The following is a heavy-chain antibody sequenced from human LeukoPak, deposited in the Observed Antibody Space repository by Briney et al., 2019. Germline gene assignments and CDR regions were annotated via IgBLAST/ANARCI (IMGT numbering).Heavy chain of an antibody. CDR2: VNHSGST. Sequence: SETLSLTCAVYGGSFSGYYWSRIRQPPGKGLEWIGEVNHSGSTNYNPSLKSRVTISVDTSKNQFSLKLSSVTAADTAVYYCATAHGRYCSSTSCSRRRFFDLWGRGTLVTVSS. D-gene: IGHD2-2*01. V-gene: IGHV4-34*01. CDR3: ATAHGRYCSSTSCSRRRFFDL. J-gene: IGHJ2*01. CDR1: GGSFSGYY.